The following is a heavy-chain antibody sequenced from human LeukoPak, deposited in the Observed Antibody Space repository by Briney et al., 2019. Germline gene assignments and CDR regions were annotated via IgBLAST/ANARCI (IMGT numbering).Heavy chain of an antibody. CDR1: GYTFTSYG. D-gene: IGHD6-6*01. CDR2: IIPIFGTA. V-gene: IGHV1-69*05. J-gene: IGHJ5*02. Sequence: VASVKVSCKASGYTFTSYGISWVRQAPGQGLEWMGGIIPIFGTANYAQKFQGRVTITTDESTSTAYMELSSLRSGDTAVYYCARFYPGIAARPNNWFDPWGQGTLVTVSS. CDR3: ARFYPGIAARPNNWFDP.